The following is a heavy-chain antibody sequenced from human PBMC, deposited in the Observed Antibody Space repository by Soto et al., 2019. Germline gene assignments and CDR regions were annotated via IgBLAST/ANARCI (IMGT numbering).Heavy chain of an antibody. D-gene: IGHD3-22*01. CDR2: IYSGGST. J-gene: IGHJ4*02. CDR1: GFTVSSNY. V-gene: IGHV3-53*01. CDR3: AREDCYDSSGYYGY. Sequence: GGSLRLSCAASGFTVSSNYMSWVRQAPGKGLEWVSVIYSGGSTYYADSVKGRFTISRDNSKSTLYLQMNSLRAEDTAVYYRAREDCYDSSGYYGYWGQGTLVTVSS.